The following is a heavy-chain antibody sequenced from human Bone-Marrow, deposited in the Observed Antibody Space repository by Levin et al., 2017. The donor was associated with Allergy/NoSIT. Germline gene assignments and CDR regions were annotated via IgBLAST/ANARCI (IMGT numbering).Heavy chain of an antibody. CDR1: GDSISTNSAA. V-gene: IGHV6-1*01. CDR3: ARRSSDWGWYFDV. J-gene: IGHJ2*01. D-gene: IGHD6-19*01. CDR2: TYYRSKWYN. Sequence: SETLSLTCAISGDSISTNSAAWNWIRQSPSRGLEWLGRTYYRSKWYNDYALSVKSRITINPDIRKNQVSLQLNSVTPEDTAVYYCARRSSDWGWYFDVWGRGTLVTVSS.